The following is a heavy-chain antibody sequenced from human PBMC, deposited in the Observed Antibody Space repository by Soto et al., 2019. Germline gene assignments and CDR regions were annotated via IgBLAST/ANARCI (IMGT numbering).Heavy chain of an antibody. V-gene: IGHV4-39*01. CDR2: IYYSGKT. J-gene: IGHJ4*02. CDR1: GGSLSSTNNY. D-gene: IGHD3-10*01. CDR3: ARAYSGSGSYSY. Sequence: QLQLQESGPGLVEPSETLSLTCTVSGGSLSSTNNYWGWIRQPPGKGLEWIGSIYYSGKTYYNPSLKSRVTMSVDTSKNQFSLKLSSVTAADTAVYYCARAYSGSGSYSYWAQGTLVTVSS.